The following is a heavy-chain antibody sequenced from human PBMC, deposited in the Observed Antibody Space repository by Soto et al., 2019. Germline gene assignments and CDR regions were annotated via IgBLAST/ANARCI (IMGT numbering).Heavy chain of an antibody. CDR3: TTDPSYYDILTGYYKGGVYYYYYGMDV. D-gene: IGHD3-9*01. Sequence: GSLRLSCAASGFTFSNAWMSWVRQAPGKGLEWVGRIKSKTDGGTTDYAAPVKGRFTISRDDSKNTLYLQMNSLKTEDTAVYYCTTDPSYYDILTGYYKGGVYYYYYGMDVWGQGTTVTVSS. CDR2: IKSKTDGGTT. J-gene: IGHJ6*02. CDR1: GFTFSNAW. V-gene: IGHV3-15*01.